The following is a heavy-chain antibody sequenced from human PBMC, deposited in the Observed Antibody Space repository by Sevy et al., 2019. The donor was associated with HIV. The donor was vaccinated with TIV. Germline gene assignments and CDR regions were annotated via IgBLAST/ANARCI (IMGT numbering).Heavy chain of an antibody. CDR3: ARDPSEEGFSYGPFDS. Sequence: SETLSLTCIVSSGSVSSGNNYWSWIRQPPGKGLEWIGYIYYSGNTKSNPSLKSRVTISIDTSKNQFSMSLTSVTAADTAVYYCARDPSEEGFSYGPFDSWGQGILVTVSS. V-gene: IGHV4-61*01. CDR1: SGSVSSGNNY. J-gene: IGHJ5*01. CDR2: IYYSGNT. D-gene: IGHD5-18*01.